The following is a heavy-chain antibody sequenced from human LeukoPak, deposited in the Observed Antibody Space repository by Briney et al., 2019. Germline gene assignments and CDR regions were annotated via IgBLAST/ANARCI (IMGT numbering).Heavy chain of an antibody. CDR1: GFSFSRYA. CDR2: ISGSGGST. CDR3: AKDEYSGGDCDTQH. D-gene: IGHD2-21*02. Sequence: GGSLTHCCSASGFSFSRYAMSWVRQAPGKGLEWVSVISGSGGSTYYADSVKGRFTISRDNSKNTLYLQMNSLRAEDTAVYYCAKDEYSGGDCDTQHWGQCTLVTVSS. J-gene: IGHJ1*01. V-gene: IGHV3-23*01.